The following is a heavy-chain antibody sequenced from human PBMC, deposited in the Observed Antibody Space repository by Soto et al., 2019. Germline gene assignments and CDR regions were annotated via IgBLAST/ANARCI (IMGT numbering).Heavy chain of an antibody. Sequence: DVQLLESGGDLVQPGGSLKLSCATSGLTFSTYGMNWVRQAPGKGLEWVAGISGGGITTYYADSVKGRFSISRDNSTNTLFLEMNSRRVEDTALYYCAKEGTTVGRFFDHWGRGTLVTVSS. J-gene: IGHJ4*01. V-gene: IGHV3-23*01. CDR1: GLTFSTYG. CDR3: AKEGTTVGRFFDH. CDR2: ISGGGITT. D-gene: IGHD4-17*01.